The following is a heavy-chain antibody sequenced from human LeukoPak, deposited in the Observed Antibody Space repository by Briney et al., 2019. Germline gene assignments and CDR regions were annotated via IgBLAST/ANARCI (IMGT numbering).Heavy chain of an antibody. CDR2: ITHTRRT. V-gene: IGHV4-34*01. D-gene: IGHD1-26*01. CDR1: GGPFSHYY. CDR3: ARGGRWESYSAFDI. Sequence: SETLSLTCAVSGGPFSHYYWNWIRQSPGKGLEWIGEITHTRRTNYNPVLRSRVAISVDTSRNQFSLKLRSMTAADTAVYYCARGGRWESYSAFDIWGQGTTVSVSS. J-gene: IGHJ3*02.